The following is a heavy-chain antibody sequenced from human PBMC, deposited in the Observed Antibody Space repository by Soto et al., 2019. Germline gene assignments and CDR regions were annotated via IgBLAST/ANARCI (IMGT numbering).Heavy chain of an antibody. J-gene: IGHJ4*02. CDR2: INPSGGST. V-gene: IGHV1-46*01. CDR3: ARAYSSGLWDY. CDR1: GYTFTSYY. D-gene: IGHD6-19*01. Sequence: ASVKVSCKASGYTFTSYYMHWVRQAPGQGLEWMGIINPSGGSTSYAQKFQGRVTMTRDTSTSTAYMELSSLRSEDTAVYYCARAYSSGLWDYWGQGTLVTVSS.